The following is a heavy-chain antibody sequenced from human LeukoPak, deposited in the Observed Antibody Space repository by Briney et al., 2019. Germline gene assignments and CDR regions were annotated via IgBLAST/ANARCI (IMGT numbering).Heavy chain of an antibody. D-gene: IGHD5-18*01. CDR3: ARDRPRLRGYSYGYYYYMDV. V-gene: IGHV4-39*07. Sequence: RSSETLSLTCTVSGGSISSYYWGWIRQPPGKGLEWIGSIYYSGSTYYNPSLKSRVTISVDTSKNQFSLKLSSVTAADTAVYYCARDRPRLRGYSYGYYYYMDVWGKGTTVTVSS. J-gene: IGHJ6*03. CDR1: GGSISSYY. CDR2: IYYSGST.